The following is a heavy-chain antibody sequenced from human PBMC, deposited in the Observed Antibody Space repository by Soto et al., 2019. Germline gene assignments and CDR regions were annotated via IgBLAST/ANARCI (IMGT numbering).Heavy chain of an antibody. CDR3: ASWSPDYFDY. CDR2: IYSSGST. CDR1: GGSISGEY. Sequence: PSETLSLTCTVSGGSISGEYWSWIRQPPGKGLEWIGYIYSSGSTKYKPSLKSRVTISVDTSKNQLSLKLRSVTPADTAVYYCASWSPDYFDYWGQGTLVTVSS. J-gene: IGHJ4*02. V-gene: IGHV4-59*01.